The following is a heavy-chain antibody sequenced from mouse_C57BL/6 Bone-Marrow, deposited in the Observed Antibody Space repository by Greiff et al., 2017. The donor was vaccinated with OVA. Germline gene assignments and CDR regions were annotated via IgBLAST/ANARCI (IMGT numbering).Heavy chain of an antibody. V-gene: IGHV14-4*01. CDR1: GFNITDDY. D-gene: IGHD2-2*01. CDR3: TTCDLLWLRQVYFDY. CDR2: IDPENGDT. Sequence: VQLQQSGAELVRPGASVKLSCTASGFNITDDYMHWVKQRPEQGLEWIGWIDPENGDTEYASKFQGKATITADTSSNTAYLQLSSLTSEDTAVYYCTTCDLLWLRQVYFDYWGQGTTLTVSS. J-gene: IGHJ2*01.